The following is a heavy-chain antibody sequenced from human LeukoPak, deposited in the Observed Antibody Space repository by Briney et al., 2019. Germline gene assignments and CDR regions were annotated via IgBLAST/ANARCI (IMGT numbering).Heavy chain of an antibody. Sequence: SETLSLTCTVSGDSISNYYWSWFRQPAGKGLEWIGRIYASGSSNYNPSLKSRITMSVDTSKNQFSLKLSSVTAADTAVYYCARCLNTYYYDNSGYSPEHYYMDVWGKGTTVIVSS. D-gene: IGHD3-22*01. CDR3: ARCLNTYYYDNSGYSPEHYYMDV. CDR2: IYASGSS. CDR1: GDSISNYY. V-gene: IGHV4-4*07. J-gene: IGHJ6*03.